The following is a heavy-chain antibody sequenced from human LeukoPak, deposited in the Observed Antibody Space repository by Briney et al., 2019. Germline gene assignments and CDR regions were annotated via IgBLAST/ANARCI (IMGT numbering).Heavy chain of an antibody. V-gene: IGHV4-34*01. CDR3: ASGMATIMDY. J-gene: IGHJ4*02. Sequence: SETLPLTCAVYGGSFSGYYWSWIRQPPGKGLEWIGEINHSGSTNYNPSLKSRVTISVDTSKNQFSLKLSSVTAADTAVYYCASGMATIMDYWGQGTLVTVSS. CDR2: INHSGST. D-gene: IGHD5-12*01. CDR1: GGSFSGYY.